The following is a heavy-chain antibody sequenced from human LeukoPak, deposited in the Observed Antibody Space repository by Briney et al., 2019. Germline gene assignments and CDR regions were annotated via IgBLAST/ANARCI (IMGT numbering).Heavy chain of an antibody. CDR2: INPSGGST. J-gene: IGHJ4*02. CDR3: ARAASGGAHFDY. D-gene: IGHD3-16*01. Sequence: ASVKVSCKASGYTFTSYYMHWVRQAPGQGLEWMGIINPSGGSTNYAQKFQGRVTMTRHMSTSTVYMELRSLRSEDTAVYYCARAASGGAHFDYWGQGTLVTVSS. CDR1: GYTFTSYY. V-gene: IGHV1-46*01.